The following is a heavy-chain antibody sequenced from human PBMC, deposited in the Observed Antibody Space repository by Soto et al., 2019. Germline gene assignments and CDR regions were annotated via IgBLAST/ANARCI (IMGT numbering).Heavy chain of an antibody. CDR3: AKDMNYYDSSGYSPQIFDY. J-gene: IGHJ4*02. CDR2: ISGSGGST. Sequence: GGSLRLSCAASGFTFSSYAMSWVRQAPGKGLEWVSAISGSGGSTYYADSVKGRFTISRDNSKNTLYLQMNSLRAEDTAVYYCAKDMNYYDSSGYSPQIFDYWGQGTLVTVSS. D-gene: IGHD3-22*01. CDR1: GFTFSSYA. V-gene: IGHV3-23*01.